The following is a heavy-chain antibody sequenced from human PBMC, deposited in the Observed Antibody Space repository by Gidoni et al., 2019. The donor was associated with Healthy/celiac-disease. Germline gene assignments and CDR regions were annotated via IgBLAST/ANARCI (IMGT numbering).Heavy chain of an antibody. CDR1: GGSSSGYY. CDR3: ARGVSGYENYYYYYGMDV. CDR2: INHIGST. D-gene: IGHD5-12*01. Sequence: VQLQQWGAGLLKPSETLSLTCAVYGGSSSGYYWSWIRQPPGKGLEWIGEINHIGSTNYNPSLKSRVTISVDTSKNQFSLKLSSVTAADTAVYYCARGVSGYENYYYYYGMDVWGQGTTVTVSS. J-gene: IGHJ6*02. V-gene: IGHV4-34*01.